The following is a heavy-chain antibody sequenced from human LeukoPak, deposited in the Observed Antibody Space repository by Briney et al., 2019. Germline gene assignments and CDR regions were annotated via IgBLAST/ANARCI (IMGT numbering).Heavy chain of an antibody. Sequence: GGSLRLSCAASGFTFSSYGMHWVRQAPGKGLEWVAVISYDGSSKYYADSVKGRFTISRDNSKNTLYLQMNSLRAEDTAVYYCAKDAPYYGSGSPPKLDYWGQGTLVTVSS. V-gene: IGHV3-30*18. CDR1: GFTFSSYG. CDR3: AKDAPYYGSGSPPKLDY. D-gene: IGHD3-10*01. J-gene: IGHJ4*02. CDR2: ISYDGSSK.